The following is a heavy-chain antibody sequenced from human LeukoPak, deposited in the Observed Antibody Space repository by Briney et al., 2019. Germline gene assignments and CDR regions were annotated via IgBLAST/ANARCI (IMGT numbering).Heavy chain of an antibody. J-gene: IGHJ6*03. D-gene: IGHD2-2*01. V-gene: IGHV4-59*01. CDR1: GGSISSYY. Sequence: SETLSLTCTVSGGSISSYYWSWIRQPPGKGLEWIGCIYYSGSTNYNPSLKSRVTISVDTSKHQFTLKLSSVTAADTAVYYCARGYCSSTSCPIRDYYYYMDVWGKGTTVTVSS. CDR2: IYYSGST. CDR3: ARGYCSSTSCPIRDYYYYMDV.